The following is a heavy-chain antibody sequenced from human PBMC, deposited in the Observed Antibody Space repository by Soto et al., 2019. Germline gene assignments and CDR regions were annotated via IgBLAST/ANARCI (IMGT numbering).Heavy chain of an antibody. CDR1: GYTFSNYY. J-gene: IGHJ4*02. CDR3: AREMSTIRGVHFDY. CDR2: LDPTRGST. Sequence: QVQLVQSGAEVKKPGASVKVSCKASGYTFSNYYIHWVRLAPGQGLEWMGILDPTRGSTKYAHPFLGRVTLSRHTSTNTGDMDLGSLRSDDTAVYYCAREMSTIRGVHFDYFGQGTLVTVSS. V-gene: IGHV1-46*01. D-gene: IGHD3-10*01.